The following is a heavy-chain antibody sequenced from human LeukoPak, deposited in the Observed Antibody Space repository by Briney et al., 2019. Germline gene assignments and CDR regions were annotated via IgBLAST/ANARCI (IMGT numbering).Heavy chain of an antibody. V-gene: IGHV1-2*02. Sequence: ASVKVSCKASGYTFTGYYIHWVRQAPGQGLEWMGWINPNSGGTDYAQKFQGRVTITADKSTSTAYMELSSLRSEDTAVYYCAREKVNGYYSHPFDYWGQGTLVTVSS. D-gene: IGHD1-26*01. J-gene: IGHJ4*02. CDR3: AREKVNGYYSHPFDY. CDR2: INPNSGGT. CDR1: GYTFTGYY.